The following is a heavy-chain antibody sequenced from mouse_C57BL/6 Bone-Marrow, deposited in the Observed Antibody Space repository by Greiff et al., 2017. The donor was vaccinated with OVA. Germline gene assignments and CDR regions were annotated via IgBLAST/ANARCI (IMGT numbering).Heavy chain of an antibody. CDR1: GYTFTSYW. CDR2: IDPSDSYT. D-gene: IGHD2-5*01. V-gene: IGHV1-69*01. Sequence: VKLQQPGAELVMPGASVKLSCKASGYTFTSYWMHWVKQRPGQGLEWIGEIDPSDSYTNYNQKFKGKSTLTVDKSSSTAYMQLSSLTSEDSAVYYCARSGYSNYYAWFAYWGRGTLVTVSA. J-gene: IGHJ3*01. CDR3: ARSGYSNYYAWFAY.